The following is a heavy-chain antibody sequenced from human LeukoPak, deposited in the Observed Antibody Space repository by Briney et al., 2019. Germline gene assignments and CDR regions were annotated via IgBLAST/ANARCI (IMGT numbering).Heavy chain of an antibody. D-gene: IGHD6-19*01. CDR1: GFTFSDHF. Sequence: GGSLRLSCAASGFTFSDHFVDWVRQAPGKGLEWVGRIRKRPNSYTTEYAASVQGRFAISRDDSKNSLYLQMNSLKTEDTAVYYCARVSTTVAGSDYLDYWGQGTQVTISS. CDR3: ARVSTTVAGSDYLDY. J-gene: IGHJ4*02. V-gene: IGHV3-72*01. CDR2: IRKRPNSYTT.